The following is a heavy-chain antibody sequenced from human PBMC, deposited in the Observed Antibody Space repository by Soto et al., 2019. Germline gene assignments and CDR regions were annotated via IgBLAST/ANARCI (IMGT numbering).Heavy chain of an antibody. CDR1: GVTFSSYW. CDR3: ARRYSSSWSGFDP. J-gene: IGHJ5*02. V-gene: IGHV3-7*01. CDR2: IKQDGGEK. D-gene: IGHD6-13*01. Sequence: SGGSLRLSCAASGVTFSSYWMSWVRQVPGKGLEWVANIKQDGGEKYYVDSVKGRFTISRDNAKNSLYLQMNSLRVEDTALYYCARRYSSSWSGFDPWGQGTLVTVSS.